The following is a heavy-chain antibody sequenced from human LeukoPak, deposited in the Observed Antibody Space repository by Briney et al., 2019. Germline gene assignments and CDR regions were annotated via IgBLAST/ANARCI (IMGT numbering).Heavy chain of an antibody. CDR2: ISGSGGST. CDR1: GFTFSSYA. V-gene: IGHV3-23*01. CDR3: AKSTRYSSSWAFDY. J-gene: IGHJ4*02. D-gene: IGHD6-13*01. Sequence: GGSLRLSCAASGFTFSSYAMSWARQAPGKGLEWVSAISGSGGSTYYADSVKGRFTISRDNSKNTLYLQMNSLRAEDTAVYYCAKSTRYSSSWAFDYWGQGTLVTVSS.